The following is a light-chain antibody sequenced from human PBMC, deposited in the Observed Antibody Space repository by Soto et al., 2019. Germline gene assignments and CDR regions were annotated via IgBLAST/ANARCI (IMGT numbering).Light chain of an antibody. CDR1: QSISSTQ. J-gene: IGKJ1*01. V-gene: IGKV3-20*01. Sequence: EIVLTQSPDTLSLSPGERATLSCRASQSISSTQLVWYQQRPGQAPSLLIFGASSRATGIPDRFSGSGSGTDFTLTISGLEPEDFAVYYCQQYNIWPRAFGQGTKVDIK. CDR3: QQYNIWPRA. CDR2: GAS.